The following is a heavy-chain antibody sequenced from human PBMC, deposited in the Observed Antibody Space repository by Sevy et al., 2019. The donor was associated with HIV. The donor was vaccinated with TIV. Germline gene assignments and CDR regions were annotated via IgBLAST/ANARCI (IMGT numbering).Heavy chain of an antibody. V-gene: IGHV4-59*01. Sequence: SETLSLPCTVSGGSISSYYWSWIRRPPGKRLEWIGYLYYSGSTNDNPSLKSRVTISVDTSKNQFSLKLRSVTAADTAVYYCARESYDILPGSRGMDVWGQGTTVTVSS. CDR1: GGSISSYY. CDR2: LYYSGST. CDR3: ARESYDILPGSRGMDV. D-gene: IGHD3-9*01. J-gene: IGHJ6*02.